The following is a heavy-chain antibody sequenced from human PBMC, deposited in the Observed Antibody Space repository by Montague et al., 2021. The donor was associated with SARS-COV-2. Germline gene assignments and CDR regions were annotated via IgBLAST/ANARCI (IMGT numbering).Heavy chain of an antibody. J-gene: IGHJ4*02. V-gene: IGHV4-61*01. CDR3: ARSRANVPSRPGFDY. CDR1: GASVASGNFY. D-gene: IGHD6-6*01. CDR2: MYYTGHT. Sequence: SDTLSLTRTVSGASVASGNFYWSWIRQPPGKGLEWIGYMYYTGHTNYNPSLESRVTMPVDPSKNQFSLTLTSVTAADTAVYCCARSRANVPSRPGFDYWGQGALVTVSS.